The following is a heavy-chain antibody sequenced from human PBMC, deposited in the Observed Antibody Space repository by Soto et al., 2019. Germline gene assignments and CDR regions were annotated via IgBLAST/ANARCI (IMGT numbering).Heavy chain of an antibody. Sequence: GGSLRLSCAASGFTFSSYSMNWVRQAPGKGLEWVSYISSSSSTIYYADSVKGRFTISRDNAKNSLYLQMNSLRAEDTAVYYCAREDGRARPALYYMDVWGKGTTVTVSS. D-gene: IGHD6-6*01. CDR3: AREDGRARPALYYMDV. CDR2: ISSSSSTI. V-gene: IGHV3-48*01. J-gene: IGHJ6*03. CDR1: GFTFSSYS.